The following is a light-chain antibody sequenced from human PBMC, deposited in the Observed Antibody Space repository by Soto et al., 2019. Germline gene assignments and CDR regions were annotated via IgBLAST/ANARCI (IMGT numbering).Light chain of an antibody. CDR2: EVT. CDR3: SSYTGGNPSYV. CDR1: SSDVGGYDY. Sequence: QSGLTQPPSASGSPGQSVTISCTGTSSDVGGYDYVSWYQQHPGKAPKLMIYEVTIRPSGVSDRFSGSKSGNTASLTVSGLQAEDEADYYCSSYTGGNPSYVFGTGTKVTLL. V-gene: IGLV2-8*01. J-gene: IGLJ1*01.